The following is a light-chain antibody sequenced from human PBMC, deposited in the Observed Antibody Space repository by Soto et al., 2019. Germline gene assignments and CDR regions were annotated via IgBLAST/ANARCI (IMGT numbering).Light chain of an antibody. CDR3: QQYGSSPLT. J-gene: IGKJ4*01. CDR2: GAS. CDR1: QTVSSSY. Sequence: EIVLTQSPGTLSLSPGERATLSCRASQTVSSSYLAWYRQKPGQAPRLLIYGASSRATGIPDRFSGSGSGTDFTLTISRLDPEDVAVYYCQQYGSSPLTFGGGTKVEIK. V-gene: IGKV3-20*01.